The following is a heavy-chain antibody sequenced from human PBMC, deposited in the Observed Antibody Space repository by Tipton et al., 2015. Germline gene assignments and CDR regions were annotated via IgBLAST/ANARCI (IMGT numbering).Heavy chain of an antibody. CDR1: GFSFSSFG. V-gene: IGHV3-33*01. CDR2: IWYDGSDK. D-gene: IGHD2-15*01. J-gene: IGHJ4*02. CDR3: ARDPAGVRGNCDL. Sequence: RSLRLSCAASGFSFSSFGMHWVRQAPGEGLEWVAAIWYDGSDKYYAESLKGRVTISRDNSKNTVSLQMNSLRAKDTAVYYCARDPAGVRGNCDLWGQGTLVSVSS.